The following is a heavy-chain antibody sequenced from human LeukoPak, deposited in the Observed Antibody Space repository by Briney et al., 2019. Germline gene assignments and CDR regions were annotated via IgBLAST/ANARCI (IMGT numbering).Heavy chain of an antibody. Sequence: GSLRLSCAASGFTLSSYSMNWVRQAPGKGLEGVSSIKSSISYIYYADSVKGRFTISRDNAKNSLYLQMNSLRAEDTAVYYCARGPYYYDSSGSHPVDYWGQGTLVTVSS. CDR3: ARGPYYYDSSGSHPVDY. D-gene: IGHD3-22*01. V-gene: IGHV3-21*01. J-gene: IGHJ4*02. CDR2: IKSSISYI. CDR1: GFTLSSYS.